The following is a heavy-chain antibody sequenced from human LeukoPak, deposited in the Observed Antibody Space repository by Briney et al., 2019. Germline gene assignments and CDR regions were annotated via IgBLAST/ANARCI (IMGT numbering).Heavy chain of an antibody. CDR2: ISYDGSNK. D-gene: IGHD2/OR15-2a*01. CDR3: AKDNREVLGIADY. Sequence: HPGGYLRLSCAASGFTFSSYGMHWVRQAPGKGLEWVAVISYDGSNKYYADSVKGRFTISRDNSKSTLYLQMNSLRDEDTAVYYCAKDNREVLGIADYWGQGTLVTVSS. V-gene: IGHV3-30*12. J-gene: IGHJ4*02. CDR1: GFTFSSYG.